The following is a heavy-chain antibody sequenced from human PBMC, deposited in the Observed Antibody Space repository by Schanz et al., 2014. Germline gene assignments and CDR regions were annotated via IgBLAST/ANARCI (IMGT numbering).Heavy chain of an antibody. CDR1: GFTFSNFA. V-gene: IGHV3-23*01. CDR2: ISGSAIST. CDR3: AKGQLLSYYFDY. D-gene: IGHD2-21*01. Sequence: LMESGGGVVRPGRSVRLSCVASGFTFSNFAMTWVRQAPGKGLEWLSTISGSAISTFYADSVKGRFSISRDNSKNTLYLQMNSLRAEDTAVYYCAKGQLLSYYFDYWGQGTLVTVSS. J-gene: IGHJ4*02.